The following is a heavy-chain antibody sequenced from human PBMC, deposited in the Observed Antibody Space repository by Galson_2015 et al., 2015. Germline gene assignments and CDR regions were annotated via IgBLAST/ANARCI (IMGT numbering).Heavy chain of an antibody. V-gene: IGHV3-23*01. D-gene: IGHD3-3*01. J-gene: IGHJ4*02. CDR1: GFTFSSYA. CDR3: AKASLGFWSGYSLDYFDY. CDR2: ISGSGGST. Sequence: SLRLSCAASGFTFSSYAMSWVRQAPGKGLEWVSAISGSGGSTYYADSVKGRFTISRDNSKNTLYLQMNSLRAEDTAVYYCAKASLGFWSGYSLDYFDYWGQGTLVTVSS.